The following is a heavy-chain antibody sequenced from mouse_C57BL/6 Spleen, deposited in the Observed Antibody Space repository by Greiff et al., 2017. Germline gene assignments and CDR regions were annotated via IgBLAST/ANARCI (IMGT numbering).Heavy chain of an antibody. V-gene: IGHV1-52*01. J-gene: IGHJ3*01. CDR2: IDPSDSET. CDR3: ARGLYGNPEGFAY. Sequence: VQLQQPGAELVRPGSSVKLSCKASGYTFTSYWMHWVKQRPIQGLEWIGNIDPSDSETHYNQKFKDKATLTVDKSSSPAYMQLSSLTSEDSAVYYCARGLYGNPEGFAYWGQGTLVTVSA. CDR1: GYTFTSYW. D-gene: IGHD2-1*01.